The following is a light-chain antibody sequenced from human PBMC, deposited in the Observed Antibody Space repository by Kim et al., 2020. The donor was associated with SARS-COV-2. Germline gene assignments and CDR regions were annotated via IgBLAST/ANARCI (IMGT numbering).Light chain of an antibody. Sequence: VSPGQTASITCSGDKLGDKYACWYQQKPGQSPVLVIYQDSKRPPGIPERFSGSNSGNTATLTISGTQAMDEADYYCQAWDSSTAVVFGGGTQLTVL. CDR3: QAWDSSTAVV. CDR1: KLGDKY. CDR2: QDS. J-gene: IGLJ2*01. V-gene: IGLV3-1*01.